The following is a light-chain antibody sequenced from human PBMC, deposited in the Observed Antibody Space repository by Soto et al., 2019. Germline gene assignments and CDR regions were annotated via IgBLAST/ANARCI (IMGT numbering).Light chain of an antibody. Sequence: QSALTQPRSVSGSPGQSVTISCTGTSSDVGGYNYVSWYQQYPGKAPKLRIYDVTKRPSGVPDRFSGSKSGNTASLTISGLQAEDEADYYCCSYAGSYTQWVFGGGTKLTVL. CDR1: SSDVGGYNY. CDR2: DVT. CDR3: CSYAGSYTQWV. V-gene: IGLV2-11*01. J-gene: IGLJ3*02.